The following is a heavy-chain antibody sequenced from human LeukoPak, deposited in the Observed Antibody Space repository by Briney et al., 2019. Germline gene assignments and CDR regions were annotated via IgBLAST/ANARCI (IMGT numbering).Heavy chain of an antibody. V-gene: IGHV1-69*04. CDR1: GGTFSSYA. CDR3: ARQIGGSFDY. D-gene: IGHD2-15*01. CDR2: IIPILGIA. J-gene: IGHJ4*02. Sequence: EASVKVPCKASGGTFSSYAISWVRQAPGQGLEWMGRIIPILGIANYAQKFQGRVTITADKSTSTAYMELSSLRSEDTAVYYCARQIGGSFDYWGQGTLVTVSS.